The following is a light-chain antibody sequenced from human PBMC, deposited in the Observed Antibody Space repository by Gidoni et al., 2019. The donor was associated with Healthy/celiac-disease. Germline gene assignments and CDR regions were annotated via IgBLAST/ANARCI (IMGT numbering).Light chain of an antibody. V-gene: IGKV3-20*01. CDR3: QQYVSSPYT. J-gene: IGKJ2*01. Sequence: EIVLTQSPGTLSLSPGERATLSCRASQSVSSSYLAWYQQKPGQAPRLLIYGASSRATGIPDRFSGSGYGTDFTLTISRLEPEDFAVYYCQQYVSSPYTFGQGTKLEIK. CDR1: QSVSSSY. CDR2: GAS.